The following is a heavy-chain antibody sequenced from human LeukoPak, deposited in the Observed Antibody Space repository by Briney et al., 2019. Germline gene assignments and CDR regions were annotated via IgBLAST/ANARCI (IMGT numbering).Heavy chain of an antibody. V-gene: IGHV4-4*07. Sequence: SETLSLTCTVSGGSISSYYWSWIRQPAGKGLEWIGRIYTSGSINYNPSLKSRVTMSVDTSKNQFSLKLSSLTAADTAVYYCARDRLPGGGRERYCSSTSCSAYYYMDVWGKGTTVTVSS. J-gene: IGHJ6*03. CDR3: ARDRLPGGGRERYCSSTSCSAYYYMDV. CDR2: IYTSGSI. CDR1: GGSISSYY. D-gene: IGHD2-2*01.